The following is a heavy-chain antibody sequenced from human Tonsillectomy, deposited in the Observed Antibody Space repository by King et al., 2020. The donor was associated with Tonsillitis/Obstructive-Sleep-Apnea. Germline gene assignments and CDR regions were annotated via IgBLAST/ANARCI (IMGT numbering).Heavy chain of an antibody. CDR1: GFSLSTSGVG. D-gene: IGHD3-3*01. CDR3: AHTTYDFWGGYSGFDY. CDR2: IYWDDDK. Sequence: TLKESGPTLVKPTQTLTLTCTFSGFSLSTSGVGVGWIRQPPGKALECLALIYWDDDKRYSPSLKSRLTITKDTSKNKVVLTMTNMDPVDTATYYCAHTTYDFWGGYSGFDYWGQGTLVTVSS. J-gene: IGHJ4*02. V-gene: IGHV2-5*02.